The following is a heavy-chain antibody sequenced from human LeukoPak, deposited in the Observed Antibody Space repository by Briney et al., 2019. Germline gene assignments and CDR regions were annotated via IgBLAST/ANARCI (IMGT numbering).Heavy chain of an antibody. CDR2: ISSSSSYI. Sequence: GGSLRLSCAASGFTFSSYSMNWVRQAPGKGLNGVSSISSSSSYIYYADSVKGRFTISRDNAKNSLYLQMNSLRAEDTAVYYCARDGGTVTTSHDYWGQGTLVTVSS. J-gene: IGHJ4*02. CDR1: GFTFSSYS. CDR3: ARDGGTVTTSHDY. V-gene: IGHV3-21*01. D-gene: IGHD4-11*01.